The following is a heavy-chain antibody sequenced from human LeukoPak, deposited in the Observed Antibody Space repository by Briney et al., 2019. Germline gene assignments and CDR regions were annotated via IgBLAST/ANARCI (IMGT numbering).Heavy chain of an antibody. CDR2: IYSGGST. CDR3: ARGANTYYYGSGSYSTPSPFDY. CDR1: GFTVSSNY. Sequence: GSLRLSCAASGFTVSSNYMSWVRQAPGKGLEWVSVIYSGGSTYYADSVKGRFTISRDNSKNTLYLQMNSLRAEDTAVYYCARGANTYYYGSGSYSTPSPFDYWGQGTLVTASS. V-gene: IGHV3-53*01. D-gene: IGHD3-10*01. J-gene: IGHJ4*02.